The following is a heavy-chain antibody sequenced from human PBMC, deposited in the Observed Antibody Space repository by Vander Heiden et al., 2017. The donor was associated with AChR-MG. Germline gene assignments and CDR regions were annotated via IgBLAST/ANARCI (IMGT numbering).Heavy chain of an antibody. CDR2: IIPIFDTA. CDR3: AREGIPVVGATGGDPAFDI. V-gene: IGHV1-69*06. Sequence: QVQLVQSGAEVKKPGSSVKVSCKASGGTFSRYSISWVRQAPGQGLEWMGGIIPIFDTANYAQKFQGRVTITADKSTSTAYMELSSLRSEDTAVYYCAREGIPVVGATGGDPAFDIWGQGTMVTVSS. D-gene: IGHD1-26*01. J-gene: IGHJ3*02. CDR1: GGTFSRYS.